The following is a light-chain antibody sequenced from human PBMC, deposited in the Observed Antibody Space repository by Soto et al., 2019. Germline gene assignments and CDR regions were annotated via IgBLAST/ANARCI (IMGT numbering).Light chain of an antibody. CDR2: GAF. V-gene: IGKV3-15*01. CDR3: QQYKNWPPLT. Sequence: EIVMTPSPATLSVSPGETATLSCRASQSVSYNLAWYQQKPGQGPRLLIYGAFTRATGIPARFSGSGSGTEFTLTISSLQSEDVAVYYCQQYKNWPPLTFGGGTKVEIK. J-gene: IGKJ4*01. CDR1: QSVSYN.